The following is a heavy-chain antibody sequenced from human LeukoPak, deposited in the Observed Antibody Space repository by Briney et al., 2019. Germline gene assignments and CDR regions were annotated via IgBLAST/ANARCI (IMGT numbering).Heavy chain of an antibody. D-gene: IGHD1-26*01. V-gene: IGHV4-59*08. CDR1: GGSISSYY. CDR2: IYYSGST. Sequence: SETLSLTCTVSGGSISSYYWSWLRPPPGKGLEWIGFIYYSGSTHYKSSLKSRVTISVDTFKNQFSLRLSSVTAADTAVYYCARHSGSSPHYFDYWGQGTLVTVSS. J-gene: IGHJ4*02. CDR3: ARHSGSSPHYFDY.